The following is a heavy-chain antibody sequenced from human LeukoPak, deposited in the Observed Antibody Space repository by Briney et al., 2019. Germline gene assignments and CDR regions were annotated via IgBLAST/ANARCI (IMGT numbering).Heavy chain of an antibody. Sequence: ASVKVSCKASGYTFTSYGISWVRQAPGQGLEWMGWISAYNGNTNYAQKLQGRVTVTTDTSTSTAYMELRSLRSDDTAVYYCARTSFFYYDSSGYPDYWGQGTLVTVSS. CDR1: GYTFTSYG. CDR3: ARTSFFYYDSSGYPDY. CDR2: ISAYNGNT. D-gene: IGHD3-22*01. J-gene: IGHJ4*02. V-gene: IGHV1-18*01.